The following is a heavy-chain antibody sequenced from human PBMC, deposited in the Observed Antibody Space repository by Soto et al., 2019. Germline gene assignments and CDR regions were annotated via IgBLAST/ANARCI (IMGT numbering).Heavy chain of an antibody. Sequence: SETLSLTCTVSGDSISGRNDFWGWIRQPPGKGLEWIGSIYFSGTTYYNPSLKSRVTISLDTSKNQFSLKLSSVTAADTAVYYCCCYSGIYNWFDPWGQGTLVTVSS. J-gene: IGHJ5*02. D-gene: IGHD2-15*01. CDR3: CCYSGIYNWFDP. CDR1: GDSISGRNDF. CDR2: IYFSGTT. V-gene: IGHV4-39*01.